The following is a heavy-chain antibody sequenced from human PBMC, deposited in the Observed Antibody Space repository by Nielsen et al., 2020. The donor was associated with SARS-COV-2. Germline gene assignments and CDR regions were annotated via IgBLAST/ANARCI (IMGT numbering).Heavy chain of an antibody. CDR2: ISAYNGNT. CDR3: ARDLVKGLWFGDRLSDY. D-gene: IGHD3-10*01. J-gene: IGHJ4*02. Sequence: ASVKVSCKASGYTFTSYGISWVRQAPGQGLEWMGWISAYNGNTNYAQKLQGRVTMTTDTSTSTAYMELRSLRSDDTAVYYCARDLVKGLWFGDRLSDYWGQGTLVTVSS. CDR1: GYTFTSYG. V-gene: IGHV1-18*01.